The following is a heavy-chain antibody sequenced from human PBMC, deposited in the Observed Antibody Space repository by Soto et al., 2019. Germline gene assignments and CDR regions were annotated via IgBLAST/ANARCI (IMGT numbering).Heavy chain of an antibody. J-gene: IGHJ6*02. V-gene: IGHV4-30-2*01. D-gene: IGHD1-26*01. CDR1: GGSISNAAYS. Sequence: PSETLSLTCTVSGGSISNAAYSWSWIRQPPGKGLEWIGYIYPSGMPFYNPSLRSRVTISIDRSNDQFSLNLRSVTAADTAVYYCAREARDVVGAPRYYGMDVWGQGTTVTVSS. CDR3: AREARDVVGAPRYYGMDV. CDR2: IYPSGMP.